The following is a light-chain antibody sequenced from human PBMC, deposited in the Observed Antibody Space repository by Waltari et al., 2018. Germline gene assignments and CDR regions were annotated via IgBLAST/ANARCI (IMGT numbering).Light chain of an antibody. V-gene: IGLV1-40*01. J-gene: IGLJ3*02. Sequence: QSGLTQPPSVSGAPGQSVTISCTGTSSNFGSNYHVLCYQQFPGTAPKVLIYGNNNRPSGIPDRFSASKSGTSAALTITGLQTEDEADYFCQSFDNSLSAWVFGGGTKVTVL. CDR1: SSNFGSNYH. CDR2: GNN. CDR3: QSFDNSLSAWV.